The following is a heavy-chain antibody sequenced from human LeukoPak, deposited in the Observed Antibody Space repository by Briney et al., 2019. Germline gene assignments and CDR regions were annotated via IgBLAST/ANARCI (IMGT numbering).Heavy chain of an antibody. D-gene: IGHD4-11*01. CDR2: ISTNGHI. CDR3: ARGDLMTTAFDY. V-gene: IGHV3-21*01. CDR1: GFSLNSYS. J-gene: IGHJ4*02. Sequence: GGSLRLSCAASGFSLNSYSMNWVRQAPGKGLEWVSSISTNGHIYYADSVKGRFTIFGDDAENSLYLQMNGLRAEDTAIYYCARGDLMTTAFDYWGQGTLVTVSS.